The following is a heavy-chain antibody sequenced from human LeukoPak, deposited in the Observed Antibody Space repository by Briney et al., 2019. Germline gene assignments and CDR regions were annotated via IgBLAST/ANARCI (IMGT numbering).Heavy chain of an antibody. CDR1: GGSFSGYY. J-gene: IGHJ4*02. Sequence: SETLSLTCAVYGGSFSGYYWGWIRQPPGKGLEWIGSIYHSGSTYYNPSLKSRVTISVDTSKNQFSLKLSSVTAADTAVYYCARLGSSYRLIDYWGQGTLVTVSS. CDR2: IYHSGST. D-gene: IGHD6-13*01. V-gene: IGHV4-38-2*01. CDR3: ARLGSSYRLIDY.